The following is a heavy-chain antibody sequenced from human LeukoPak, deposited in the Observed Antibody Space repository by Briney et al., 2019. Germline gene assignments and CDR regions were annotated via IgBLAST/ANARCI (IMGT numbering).Heavy chain of an antibody. D-gene: IGHD6-13*01. J-gene: IGHJ4*02. V-gene: IGHV4-39*01. CDR3: ARHEMSAAAGLYFDY. CDR1: GGSISSSSYY. Sequence: SETLSLTCTVSGGSISSSSYYWGWIRQPPGKGLEWIGSIYYSGSTFYNPSLKSRVTISVDTSKNQFSLKLSSVTAADTAVYYCARHEMSAAAGLYFDYWGQGTLVTVSS. CDR2: IYYSGST.